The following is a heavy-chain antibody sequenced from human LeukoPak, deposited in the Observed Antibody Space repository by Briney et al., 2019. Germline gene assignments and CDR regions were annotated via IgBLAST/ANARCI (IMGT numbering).Heavy chain of an antibody. CDR1: GYTFTSYA. J-gene: IGHJ3*02. V-gene: IGHV1-3*01. CDR2: INAGNGNT. CDR3: AGDLDYYDSSGYYHHDAFDI. D-gene: IGHD3-22*01. Sequence: ASVKVSCKASGYTFTSYAMHWVRQAPGQRLEWMGWINAGNGNTKYSQKFQGRVTITRDTSASTAYMELSSLRSEDTAVYYCAGDLDYYDSSGYYHHDAFDIWGQGTMVTVSS.